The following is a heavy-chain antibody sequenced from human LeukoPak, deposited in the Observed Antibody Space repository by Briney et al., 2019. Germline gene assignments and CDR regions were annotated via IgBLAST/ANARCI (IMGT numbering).Heavy chain of an antibody. V-gene: IGHV3-33*01. D-gene: IGHD6-13*01. J-gene: IGHJ6*02. CDR2: IWSDGSSK. CDR3: ARGQPPSYYDMDV. CDR1: GFTFSSYG. Sequence: GGSLGLSCAASGFTFSSYGMHWVRQAPGKGLEWVAVIWSDGSSKHYADSVKGRFTISRDNSKNTLYLQMNSLRGEDTAVYYCARGQPPSYYDMDVWGQGTTVTVSS.